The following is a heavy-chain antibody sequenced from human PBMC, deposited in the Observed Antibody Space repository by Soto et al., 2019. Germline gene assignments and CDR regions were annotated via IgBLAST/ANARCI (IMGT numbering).Heavy chain of an antibody. V-gene: IGHV3-23*01. D-gene: IGHD1-7*01. CDR3: AKDIKGTGTNVIYVS. CDR2: ISGSGFAT. CDR1: GFTFSTYA. J-gene: IGHJ5*02. Sequence: EVQLLESGGSLVQPGGSLRLSCAASGFTFSTYAMGWVRQAPGKGLEWVSAISGSGFATYYADPVKGRFTISRDNSKNALYLQMNSLRAGDTAGYYCAKDIKGTGTNVIYVSWGQGTLVTVSS.